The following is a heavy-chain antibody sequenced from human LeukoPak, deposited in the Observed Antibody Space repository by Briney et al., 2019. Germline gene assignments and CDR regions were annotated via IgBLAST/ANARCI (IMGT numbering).Heavy chain of an antibody. D-gene: IGHD3-10*01. Sequence: GASVKVSCKASGYTFTSYDINWVRQAPGQGLEWMGWMNPNSGNTGYAQKFQGRVTMTRNTSISTAYMELSSLRPEDTAIYYCAKSYYTSGVGYYYTEVWGKGTTVTISS. J-gene: IGHJ6*03. CDR1: GYTFTSYD. CDR2: MNPNSGNT. V-gene: IGHV1-8*01. CDR3: AKSYYTSGVGYYYTEV.